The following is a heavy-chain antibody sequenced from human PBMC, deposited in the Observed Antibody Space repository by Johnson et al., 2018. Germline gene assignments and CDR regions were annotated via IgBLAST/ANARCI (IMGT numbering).Heavy chain of an antibody. J-gene: IGHJ6*02. D-gene: IGHD1-1*01. CDR2: IKQDGSEK. V-gene: IGHV3-7*01. CDR1: GLTFSSHW. Sequence: VQLQESGGGVVQPGRSLRLSCAASGLTFSSHWMSWVRQAPGKGLEWVANIKQDGSEKYYVDSVKGRFTISRDNAKNSLYLQMNSLRAEDTAVYYCARENGERGGMDVWGQGTTVTVSS. CDR3: ARENGERGGMDV.